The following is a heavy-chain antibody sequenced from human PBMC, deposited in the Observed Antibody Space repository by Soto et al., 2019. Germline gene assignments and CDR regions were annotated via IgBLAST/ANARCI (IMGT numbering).Heavy chain of an antibody. Sequence: VQLVESGGGLVQPGRSLRLSCAASGFTFSSYAMHWVRQAPGKGLEWVAVISYDGSNKYYADSVKGRFTISRDNSKNTLYLQMNSLRAEDTAVYYCARARGVDTAMNYWGQGTLVTVSS. CDR2: ISYDGSNK. V-gene: IGHV3-30-3*01. J-gene: IGHJ4*02. D-gene: IGHD5-18*01. CDR1: GFTFSSYA. CDR3: ARARGVDTAMNY.